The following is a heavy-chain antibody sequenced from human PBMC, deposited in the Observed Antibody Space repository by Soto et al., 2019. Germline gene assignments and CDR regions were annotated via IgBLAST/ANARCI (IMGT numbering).Heavy chain of an antibody. J-gene: IGHJ6*02. V-gene: IGHV3-33*01. Sequence: QVQLVESGGGVVQPGGSLRLSCVASGFSLRRFGMHWVRQAPGKGLESVAVIWFDGSSTYYPDSMRGRSTVSRDNSKNTLYLQLSSLRAEDTAVYYCARDRGGTAMFYGMEVGGQGTTVTVSS. CDR1: GFSLRRFG. D-gene: IGHD5-18*01. CDR3: ARDRGGTAMFYGMEV. CDR2: IWFDGSST.